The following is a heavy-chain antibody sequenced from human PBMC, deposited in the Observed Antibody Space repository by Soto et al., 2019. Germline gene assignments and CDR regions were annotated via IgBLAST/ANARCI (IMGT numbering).Heavy chain of an antibody. CDR1: GGSISSYY. Sequence: ASETLSLTCTVSGGSISSYYWSWIRQPPGKGLEWIGYIYYSGSTNYNPSLKSRVTISVDTSKNQFSLKLSSVTAADTAVYYCARNNYDILTGALAYYYYYMDVWGKGTTVTVSS. CDR2: IYYSGST. V-gene: IGHV4-59*01. CDR3: ARNNYDILTGALAYYYYYMDV. J-gene: IGHJ6*03. D-gene: IGHD3-9*01.